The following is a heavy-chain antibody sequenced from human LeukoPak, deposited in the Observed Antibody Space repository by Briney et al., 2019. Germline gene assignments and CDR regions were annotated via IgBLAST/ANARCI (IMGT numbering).Heavy chain of an antibody. V-gene: IGHV3-33*01. CDR3: ARDRRSGPQLVPNHYGMDV. Sequence: PGGSLRLSCAASGFTFSSYGMHWVRQAPGKGLEWVAVIWYDGSNKYYADSVKGRFTISRDNSKNTLHLQMNSLRAEDTAVYYCARDRRSGPQLVPNHYGMDVWGQGTTVTVSS. CDR1: GFTFSSYG. D-gene: IGHD1-1*01. J-gene: IGHJ6*02. CDR2: IWYDGSNK.